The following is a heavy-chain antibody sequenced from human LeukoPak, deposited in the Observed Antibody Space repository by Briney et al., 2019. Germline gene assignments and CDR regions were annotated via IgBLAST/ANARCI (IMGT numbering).Heavy chain of an antibody. CDR2: INWDSRNT. D-gene: IGHD6-19*01. V-gene: IGHV3-43*01. J-gene: IGHJ4*01. CDR3: TKGHSGGWTDDHFEF. Sequence: QAGGSMRLSCTASGFNFDSYTMHWVRQAPGKGLEWVSLINWDSRNTYYLDSVKGRFIISRDNAKNSLYLQINRLTIENTALYDGTKGHSGGWTDDHFEFWGHGTLVTVSS. CDR1: GFNFDSYT.